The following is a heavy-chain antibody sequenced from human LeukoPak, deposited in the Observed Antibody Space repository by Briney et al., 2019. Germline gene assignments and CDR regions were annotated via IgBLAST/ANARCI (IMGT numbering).Heavy chain of an antibody. CDR2: IYYDGNT. J-gene: IGHJ3*02. V-gene: IGHV4-59*01. CDR3: ARDQGISSDLDAFDI. D-gene: IGHD6-6*01. CDR1: GGSISGYY. Sequence: SETLSLTCSVSGGSISGYYWSWIRQPPGKGLEWIGYIYYDGNTNYSPSVKSQVIISLDKSKNQVSLKLSSVTAADTAVYYCARDQGISSDLDAFDIWGRGTMVTVSS.